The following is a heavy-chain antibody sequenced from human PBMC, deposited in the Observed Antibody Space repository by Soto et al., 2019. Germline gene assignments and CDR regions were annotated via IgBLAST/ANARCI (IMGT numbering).Heavy chain of an antibody. V-gene: IGHV3-30-3*01. Sequence: QVQLVESGGGVVQPGRSLRLSCAASGFTFSSYAMHWVRQAPGKGLEWVAVISYDGSNKYYADSVKGRFTISRDNSKNTLYLQMNSLRAEDTAVYYCARAATNWGQGTLVTVSS. J-gene: IGHJ4*02. CDR1: GFTFSSYA. CDR3: ARAATN. CDR2: ISYDGSNK.